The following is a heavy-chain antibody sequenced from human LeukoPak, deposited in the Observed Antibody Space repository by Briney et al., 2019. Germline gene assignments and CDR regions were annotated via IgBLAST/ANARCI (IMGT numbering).Heavy chain of an antibody. CDR3: VRNLAVAGTCFDS. D-gene: IGHD6-19*01. Sequence: GGSLRLSCAASGFTFDDYAMHWVRQGPGKGLEWVSGISWNSAMIAYADSVKGRFTISRDNAKNSLYLQMNSLRAEDTALYYCVRNLAVAGTCFDSWGQGTLVTVSS. CDR2: ISWNSAMI. J-gene: IGHJ4*02. V-gene: IGHV3-9*01. CDR1: GFTFDDYA.